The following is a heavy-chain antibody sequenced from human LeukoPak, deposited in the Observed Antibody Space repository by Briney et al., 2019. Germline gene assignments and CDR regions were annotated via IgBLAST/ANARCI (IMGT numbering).Heavy chain of an antibody. Sequence: RGSLRDTRLASGFTVSNNFMSWVRQAPGKGPEWVSVIYNNGGTYYADAVKGRFTISRDNVKNTLYLQMNNLRAEDTAVYYCEGWIKPFEYWGQGTLVTVS. D-gene: IGHD5-18*01. CDR3: EGWIKPFEY. CDR2: IYNNGGT. CDR1: GFTVSNNF. J-gene: IGHJ4*02. V-gene: IGHV3-66*01.